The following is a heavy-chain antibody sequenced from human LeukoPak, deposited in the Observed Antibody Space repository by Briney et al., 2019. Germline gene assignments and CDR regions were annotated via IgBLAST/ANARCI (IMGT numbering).Heavy chain of an antibody. CDR1: GFTFSSYE. J-gene: IGHJ4*02. CDR3: AKEREWEPWDY. CDR2: ISSSGSTI. Sequence: GGSLRLSCAASGFTFSSYEMNWVRQAPGKGLEWVSYISSSGSTIYYADSVKGRFTISRDNAKNSLYLQMNSLRAEDTAVYYCAKEREWEPWDYWGQGTLVTVSS. D-gene: IGHD1-26*01. V-gene: IGHV3-48*03.